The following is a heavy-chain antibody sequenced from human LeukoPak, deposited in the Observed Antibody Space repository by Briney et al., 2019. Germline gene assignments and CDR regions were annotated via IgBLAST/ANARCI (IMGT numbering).Heavy chain of an antibody. D-gene: IGHD2-15*01. V-gene: IGHV1-18*01. CDR3: AGQKCSGGSCDREI. J-gene: IGHJ4*02. CDR2: ISADSGKT. CDR1: GYSFASYA. Sequence: ASVKVSCKAPGYSFASYAISWVRHAPGLVLECMGWISADSGKTDYAQKFQGRVTMTTDTSTSTPYMELMSLRSDDTAVYYCAGQKCSGGSCDREIWGQGTLVTVSS.